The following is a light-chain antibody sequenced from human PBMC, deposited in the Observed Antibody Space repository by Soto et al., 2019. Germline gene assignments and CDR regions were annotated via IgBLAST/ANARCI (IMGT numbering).Light chain of an antibody. CDR3: QQYYSTPPLT. V-gene: IGKV4-1*01. J-gene: IGKJ4*01. CDR2: WAS. CDR1: QSVLYSSNNKNY. Sequence: DIVMTQSPDSLAVSLGERATINCKSSQSVLYSSNNKNYLAWYQQKPGQPPKLLIYWASTRESGVPDRFSGSGSDTDFTLTISSLQAEDVAVYYCQQYYSTPPLTFGGGTKVEIK.